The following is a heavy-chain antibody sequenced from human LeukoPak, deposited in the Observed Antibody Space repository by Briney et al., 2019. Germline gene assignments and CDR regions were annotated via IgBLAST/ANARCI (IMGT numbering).Heavy chain of an antibody. D-gene: IGHD1-26*01. CDR2: ISDSGDYT. J-gene: IGHJ4*02. CDR1: GFTFSTCG. CDR3: AKDQRPRGNYGYFDY. V-gene: IGHV3-23*01. Sequence: GGSLRPSCAASGFTFSTCGMSWVRQAPGKGVEWVSSISDSGDYTYYADSVKGRFSISRDNSKNTLYLQMDRLRAEDTAVYYCAKDQRPRGNYGYFDYWGQGTLVTVSS.